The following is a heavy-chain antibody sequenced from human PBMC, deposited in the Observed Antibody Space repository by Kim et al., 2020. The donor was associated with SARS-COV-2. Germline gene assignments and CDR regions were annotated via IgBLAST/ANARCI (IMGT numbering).Heavy chain of an antibody. D-gene: IGHD1-26*01. Sequence: SETLSLTCTVSGGSISSSSYYWGWIRQPPGKGLEWIGSIYYSGSTYYNPSLKSRVTISVDTSKNQFSLKLSSVTAADTAVYYCAALIRRATFAEYFQHWGQGTLVTVSS. CDR2: IYYSGST. J-gene: IGHJ1*01. V-gene: IGHV4-39*01. CDR1: GGSISSSSYY. CDR3: AALIRRATFAEYFQH.